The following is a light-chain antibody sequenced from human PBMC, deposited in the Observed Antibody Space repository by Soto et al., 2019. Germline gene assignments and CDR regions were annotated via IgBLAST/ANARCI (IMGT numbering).Light chain of an antibody. CDR3: QSFDRSLGGAV. Sequence: QSVLTQPPSVSGAPGQRVTISCTGTSSNIGAGYDVHWYQQFPGTAPKLLIYGNTDRPSGVPDRFSGSKSAAAASLAITGLRSEDEADYFCQSFDRSLGGAVFGGGTKLTVL. J-gene: IGLJ2*01. CDR1: SSNIGAGYD. V-gene: IGLV1-40*01. CDR2: GNT.